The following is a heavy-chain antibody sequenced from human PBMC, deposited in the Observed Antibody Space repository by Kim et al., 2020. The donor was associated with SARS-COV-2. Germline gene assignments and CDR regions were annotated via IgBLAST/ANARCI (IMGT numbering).Heavy chain of an antibody. J-gene: IGHJ4*02. Sequence: YYVDPGKSRFTIARDNSKNTRYRQRNSLRAEDTAVYYCASLITMVQGVPDYWGQGTLVTVSS. V-gene: IGHV3-30*01. D-gene: IGHD3-10*01. CDR3: ASLITMVQGVPDY.